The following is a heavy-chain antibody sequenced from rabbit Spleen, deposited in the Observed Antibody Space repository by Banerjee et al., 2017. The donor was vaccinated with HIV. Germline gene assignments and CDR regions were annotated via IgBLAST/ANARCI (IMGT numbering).Heavy chain of an antibody. CDR2: INIVTGKS. CDR3: ARDDGSYDYIDGYFKL. V-gene: IGHV1S45*01. Sequence: QEQLVESGGGLVKPEGSLTLTCKASGVSLNDKDVMCWVRQAPGKGLEWIACINIVTGKSVYASWAKGRFIMSRTSSTTVTLQMTSLTAADTATYFCARDDGSYDYIDGYFKLWGPGTLVTVS. D-gene: IGHD6-1*01. CDR1: GVSLNDKDV. J-gene: IGHJ4*01.